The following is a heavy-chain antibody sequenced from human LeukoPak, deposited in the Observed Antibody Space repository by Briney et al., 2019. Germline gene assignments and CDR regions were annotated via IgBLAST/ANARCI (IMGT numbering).Heavy chain of an antibody. CDR2: IYYSGST. V-gene: IGHV4-31*03. CDR1: GGSISSGGYY. Sequence: SETLSLTCTVSGGSISSGGYYWSRIRQHPGKGLEWIGYIYYSGSTYYNPSLKSRVTISVDTSKNQFSLKLSSVTAADTAVYYCARAESMIVVPYSDYWGQGTLVTVSS. CDR3: ARAESMIVVPYSDY. J-gene: IGHJ4*02. D-gene: IGHD3-22*01.